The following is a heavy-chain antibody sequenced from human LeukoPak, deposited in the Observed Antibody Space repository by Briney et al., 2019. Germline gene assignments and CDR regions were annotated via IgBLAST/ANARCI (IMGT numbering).Heavy chain of an antibody. CDR2: IIPIFGTA. CDR3: ARGHRYYFDY. Sequence: ASVKVSCKASGGTFSSYAISWVRQAPGQGLEWMGGIIPIFGTANYAQKFQGRVTITADESTSTAYMELSSLRSEDTAVCYCARGHRYYFDYWGQGTLVTVSS. CDR1: GGTFSSYA. V-gene: IGHV1-69*13. J-gene: IGHJ4*02.